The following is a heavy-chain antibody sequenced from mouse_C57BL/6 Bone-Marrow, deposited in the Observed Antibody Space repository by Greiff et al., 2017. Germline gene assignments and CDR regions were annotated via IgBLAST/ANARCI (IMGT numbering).Heavy chain of an antibody. CDR3: TPTVAFDY. CDR2: IDPEDGDT. CDR1: GFNIKDYY. J-gene: IGHJ2*01. Sequence: VQLQQSGAELVRPGASVKLSCTASGFNIKDYYMHWVKQRPEQGLEWIGRIDPEDGDTEYAPQFQGKATMPADTSSNTAYLQLSSLTSEDTAVYYCTPTVAFDYWGQGTTLTVSS. D-gene: IGHD1-1*01. V-gene: IGHV14-1*01.